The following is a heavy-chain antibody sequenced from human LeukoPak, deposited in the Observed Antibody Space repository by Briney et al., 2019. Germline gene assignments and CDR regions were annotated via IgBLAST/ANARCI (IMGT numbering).Heavy chain of an antibody. CDR3: ASLGISVSGSDVFDI. J-gene: IGHJ3*02. Sequence: GESLKISCKGSGYRFTSYWIGWVRQMPGKGLEWMGIIYPGDSDTRYSPSFRGQVTISADKSISTAYLQWSSLKASDTAMYYCASLGISVSGSDVFDIWGQGTMVTISS. CDR1: GYRFTSYW. V-gene: IGHV5-51*01. CDR2: IYPGDSDT. D-gene: IGHD6-19*01.